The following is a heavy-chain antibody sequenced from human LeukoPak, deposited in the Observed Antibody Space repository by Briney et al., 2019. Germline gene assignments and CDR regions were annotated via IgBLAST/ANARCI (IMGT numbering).Heavy chain of an antibody. CDR2: IYTSGST. CDR1: GGSICSYY. J-gene: IGHJ3*02. Sequence: SETLSLTCTVSGGSICSYYWSWIRQPPGKGVEWIGRIYTSGSTNYNPSLKSRVTISVDTSKNQFSLKLSSVTAADTAVYYCARGVSGWDYAAFDIWGQGTMVTVSS. V-gene: IGHV4-4*08. D-gene: IGHD3-10*01. CDR3: ARGVSGWDYAAFDI.